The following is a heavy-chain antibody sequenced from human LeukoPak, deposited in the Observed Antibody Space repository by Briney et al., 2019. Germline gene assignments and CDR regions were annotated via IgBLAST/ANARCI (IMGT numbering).Heavy chain of an antibody. CDR3: ARQGQHYFDY. J-gene: IGHJ4*02. CDR2: IYPGDSDT. Sequence: GESLKISCQGSGYSFTNYWIGWVRQMPGKGLEWMGIIYPGDSDTRNSPSFQGQVTISADKSITTAYLQWSSLKASDTAMYHCARQGQHYFDYWGQGTLVTVSS. CDR1: GYSFTNYW. D-gene: IGHD2-2*01. V-gene: IGHV5-51*01.